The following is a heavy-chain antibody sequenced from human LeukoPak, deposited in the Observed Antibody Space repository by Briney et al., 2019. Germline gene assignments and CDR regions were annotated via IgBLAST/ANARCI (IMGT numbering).Heavy chain of an antibody. V-gene: IGHV1-24*01. D-gene: IGHD3-22*01. CDR3: ATSPSAGCYFE. Sequence: ASVKVSCKVSGYTLTELSMHWVRQAPGKGLEWMGGFDPEDGETIYAQKFQGRVTITEDTSTDTAYMELSSLTSEDTAVYYCATSPSAGCYFEWGQGTLVTVSS. J-gene: IGHJ4*02. CDR1: GYTLTELS. CDR2: FDPEDGET.